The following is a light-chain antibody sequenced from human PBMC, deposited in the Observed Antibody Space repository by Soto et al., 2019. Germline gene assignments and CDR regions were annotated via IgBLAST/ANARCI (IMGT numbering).Light chain of an antibody. V-gene: IGKV3-15*01. CDR2: DAS. Sequence: EIVMTQSPATLSVSPGESATLSCRASQSVSSNLAWHQQKPGQAPRILMYDASTRATGISARFSGSGSGTEFTLTISSLQPGDFATYYCQHYNTYPWTFGQGTKVDIK. J-gene: IGKJ1*01. CDR3: QHYNTYPWT. CDR1: QSVSSN.